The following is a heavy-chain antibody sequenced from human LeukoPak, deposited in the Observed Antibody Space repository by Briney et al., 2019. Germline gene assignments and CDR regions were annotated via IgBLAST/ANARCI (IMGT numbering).Heavy chain of an antibody. CDR3: ARDRSDGNYYMVV. CDR2: IYGGGST. CDR1: GLTVGNNY. V-gene: IGHV3-53*01. D-gene: IGHD5-24*01. Sequence: GGSLRLSCAASGLTVGNNYMSWVRQAPGKGLEWVSVIYGGGSTSYADSVKGRFTISRDNSKNTLYLQMNSLRVDDTGVYYCARDRSDGNYYMVVWGKGTTVIVSS. J-gene: IGHJ6*03.